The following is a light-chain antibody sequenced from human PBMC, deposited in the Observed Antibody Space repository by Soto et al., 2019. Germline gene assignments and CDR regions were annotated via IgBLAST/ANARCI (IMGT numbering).Light chain of an antibody. CDR1: SSNIGAGYD. Sequence: QSVLTQPPSVSGAPGQGVTISCAGTSSNIGAGYDVHWYQQVPGTAPKLLIYTNSNRPSGVPDRVSGSKSGTSASLAITGLQAADDADDYCQSYDSSLRALVFGGGTKLTVL. CDR3: QSYDSSLRALV. CDR2: TNS. V-gene: IGLV1-40*01. J-gene: IGLJ3*02.